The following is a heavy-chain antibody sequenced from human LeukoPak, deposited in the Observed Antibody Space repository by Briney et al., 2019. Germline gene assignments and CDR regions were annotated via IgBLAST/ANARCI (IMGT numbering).Heavy chain of an antibody. V-gene: IGHV3-48*01. Sequence: GGSLRLSCAASGFTFSSYSMNWVRQAPGKGLEWVSYISSSSSTIYYADSVKGRFTISRDNAKNSLYLQMNSLRAEDTAVYFCARGRYSSSSGDFDYWGQGTLVTVSS. CDR2: ISSSSSTI. CDR1: GFTFSSYS. D-gene: IGHD6-6*01. CDR3: ARGRYSSSSGDFDY. J-gene: IGHJ4*02.